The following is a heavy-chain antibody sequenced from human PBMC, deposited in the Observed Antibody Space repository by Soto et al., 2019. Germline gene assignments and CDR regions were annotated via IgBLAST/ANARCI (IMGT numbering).Heavy chain of an antibody. CDR3: AHSPDIVLVPAFGRWFDP. CDR2: IYWDDDK. J-gene: IGHJ5*02. V-gene: IGHV2-5*02. CDR1: GFSLSTSGVG. D-gene: IGHD2-2*01. Sequence: QITLKESGPTLVKPTQTLTLTCTFSGFSLSTSGVGVGWIRQPPGKALEWLALIYWDDDKRYSPSLKSRLTITKDTSQNQVVLTMTNMDPVDTATYYRAHSPDIVLVPAFGRWFDPWGQGTLVTVSS.